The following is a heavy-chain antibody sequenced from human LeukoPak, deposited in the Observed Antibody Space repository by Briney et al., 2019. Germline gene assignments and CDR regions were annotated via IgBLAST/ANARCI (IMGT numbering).Heavy chain of an antibody. CDR3: AKGKYQLLLLQPFDY. J-gene: IGHJ4*02. V-gene: IGHV3-9*03. CDR2: ISWNSGSI. Sequence: TGGSLRLSCAASGFTFDDYAMHWVRQAPGKGLEWVSGISWNSGSIGYVDSVKGRFTISRDNAKNSLYLQMNSLRAEDMALYYCAKGKYQLLLLQPFDYWGQGTLVTVSS. CDR1: GFTFDDYA. D-gene: IGHD2-2*01.